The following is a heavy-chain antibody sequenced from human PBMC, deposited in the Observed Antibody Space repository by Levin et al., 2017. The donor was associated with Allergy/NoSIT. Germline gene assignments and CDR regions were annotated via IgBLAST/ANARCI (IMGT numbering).Heavy chain of an antibody. V-gene: IGHV4-4*02. Sequence: SETLSLTCDVSGGSISSSFWWTWVRQPPGKGLEWLGEILHSGKTNYNPSLKSRVTISVDKPKNQFSLNLTAVTAADTAVYYCARGDRMIRTVMFQSYFDSWGRGTLVTVSS. CDR3: ARGDRMIRTVMFQSYFDS. J-gene: IGHJ4*02. CDR2: ILHSGKT. CDR1: GGSISSSFW. D-gene: IGHD3-10*01.